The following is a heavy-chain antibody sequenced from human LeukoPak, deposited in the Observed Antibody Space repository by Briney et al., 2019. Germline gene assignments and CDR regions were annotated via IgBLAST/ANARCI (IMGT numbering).Heavy chain of an antibody. CDR2: ISYDGSNK. V-gene: IGHV3-30*04. CDR1: GFTFSSYA. D-gene: IGHD2-15*01. CDR3: ARVPQRYCSGGSCSLGYYGMDV. Sequence: PGRSLRLSCAASGFTFSSYAMHSVRQAPGKGVEWGAVISYDGSNKYYADSVKGRFTISRDNSKNTLYLQMNSLRAEDTAVYYCARVPQRYCSGGSCSLGYYGMDVWGKGTTVTVSS. J-gene: IGHJ6*04.